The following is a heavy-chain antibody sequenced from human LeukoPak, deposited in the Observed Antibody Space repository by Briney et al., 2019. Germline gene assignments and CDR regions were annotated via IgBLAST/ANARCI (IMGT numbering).Heavy chain of an antibody. CDR2: ISSNTIYI. CDR3: ARGRPDSSGSGAYYPYFYGLDV. D-gene: IGHD3-10*01. CDR1: GFTFSSYS. J-gene: IGHJ6*02. V-gene: IGHV3-21*01. Sequence: GGSLRLSCAASGFTFSSYSMNWVRQAPGKGLEWVSSISSNTIYIYCADSVKGRFTISRDNAKNSLYLQMNSLRAEDTAVYYCARGRPDSSGSGAYYPYFYGLDVWGQGTSVTVSS.